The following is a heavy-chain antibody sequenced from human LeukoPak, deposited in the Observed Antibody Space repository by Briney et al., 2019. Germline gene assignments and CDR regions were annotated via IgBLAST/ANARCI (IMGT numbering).Heavy chain of an antibody. V-gene: IGHV1-8*01. CDR3: ARGRGYSGYDSGGAFDI. Sequence: GASVKVSCKASGYTFTSYDINWVRQATGQGLEWMGWMNPNSGNTGYAQKFQGRVTMTRNTSISTAYMELSSLRSEDTAVYYCARGRGYSGYDSGGAFDIWGQGTMVTVSS. CDR2: MNPNSGNT. D-gene: IGHD5-12*01. J-gene: IGHJ3*02. CDR1: GYTFTSYD.